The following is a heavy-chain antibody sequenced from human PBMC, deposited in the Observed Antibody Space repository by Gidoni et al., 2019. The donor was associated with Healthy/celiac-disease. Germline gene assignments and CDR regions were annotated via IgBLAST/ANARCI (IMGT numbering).Heavy chain of an antibody. D-gene: IGHD4-17*01. J-gene: IGHJ6*02. CDR3: AHRRDYGDFYYYYGMDV. Sequence: QITLKESGPTLVKPTQTLTLTCTFSGFSLSTSGVGVGWIRQPPGKALEWLALIYWDDDKRYSPSLKSRLTITKDTSKNQVVLTMTNMDPVDTATYYCAHRRDYGDFYYYYGMDVWGQGTTVTVSS. CDR1: GFSLSTSGVG. CDR2: IYWDDDK. V-gene: IGHV2-5*02.